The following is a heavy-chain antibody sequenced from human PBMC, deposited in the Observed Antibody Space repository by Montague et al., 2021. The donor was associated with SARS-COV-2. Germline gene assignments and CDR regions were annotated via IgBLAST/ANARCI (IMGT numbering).Heavy chain of an antibody. CDR1: GGSISSYY. Sequence: SEILSLTCTVSGGSISSYYWSWIRQPPGKGLEWIGYIYYSGSTNYNPSLKSRVTISVDTSKNQFSLKLSSVTAADTAVYYCARTPGQIAGDAFDIWGQGTMVTVSS. J-gene: IGHJ3*02. D-gene: IGHD2-21*01. CDR2: IYYSGST. V-gene: IGHV4-59*01. CDR3: ARTPGQIAGDAFDI.